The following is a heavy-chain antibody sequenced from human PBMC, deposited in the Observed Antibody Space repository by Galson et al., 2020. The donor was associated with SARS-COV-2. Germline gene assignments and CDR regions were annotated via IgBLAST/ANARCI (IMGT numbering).Heavy chain of an antibody. Sequence: ASVKVSCKASGYTFTSYGISWVRQAPGQGLEWMGWISPYNLHTNYAQKVQGRVTMTTDTSTSTAYVELRSLISDDTAVYYCATERGDSNDRFFDYWGQGTLVAVSS. J-gene: IGHJ4*02. V-gene: IGHV1-18*04. CDR1: GYTFTSYG. CDR3: ATERGDSNDRFFDY. CDR2: ISPYNLHT. D-gene: IGHD3-22*01.